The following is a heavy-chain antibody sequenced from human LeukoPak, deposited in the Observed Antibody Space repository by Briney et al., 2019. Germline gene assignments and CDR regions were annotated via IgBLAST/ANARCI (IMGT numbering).Heavy chain of an antibody. D-gene: IGHD3-16*01. CDR3: AKNIGGLDY. CDR2: FSASDGST. J-gene: IGHJ4*02. CDR1: GFTFSAFG. Sequence: GGTLRLSCAASGFTFSAFGMTWVRQAPGKGLEWVSGFSASDGSTYYADSVKGRFTISRDNSKNTPYLQMNSLRADDTAVYYCAKNIGGLDYWGQGTLVTVSS. V-gene: IGHV3-23*01.